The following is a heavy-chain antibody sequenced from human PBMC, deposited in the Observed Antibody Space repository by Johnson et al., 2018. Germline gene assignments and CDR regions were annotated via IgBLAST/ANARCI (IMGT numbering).Heavy chain of an antibody. J-gene: IGHJ6*03. CDR1: GFTFSSYS. D-gene: IGHD2-21*01. CDR3: AREGIPIDSYYFYLDV. Sequence: EVQLVESGGGLVKPGGSLRLSCAASGFTFSSYSMNWVRQAPGKGLEWVASIRGSSHHMYYVDSEKGRFTISRDNAKRSLYLQMNSLRAEDTGVYYCAREGIPIDSYYFYLDVWGKGTTVTVSS. CDR2: IRGSSHHM. V-gene: IGHV3-21*01.